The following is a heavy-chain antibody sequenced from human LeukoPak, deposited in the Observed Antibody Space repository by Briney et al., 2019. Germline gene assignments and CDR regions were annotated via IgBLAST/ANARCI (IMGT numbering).Heavy chain of an antibody. D-gene: IGHD2/OR15-2a*01. CDR3: AGPFPGLDY. CDR2: ISSSSSYI. Sequence: PGGSLRLSCAASGFTFSSYSMNWVRQAPAKGLEWVSSISSSSSYIYYADSVKGRLTISRDNAKNSLYLQMNSLRAEDTAVYYCAGPFPGLDYWGQGTLVTVSS. V-gene: IGHV3-21*01. J-gene: IGHJ4*02. CDR1: GFTFSSYS.